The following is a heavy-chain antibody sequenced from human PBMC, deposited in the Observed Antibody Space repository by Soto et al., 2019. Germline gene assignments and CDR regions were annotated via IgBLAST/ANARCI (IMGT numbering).Heavy chain of an antibody. CDR2: IYYSGST. J-gene: IGHJ4*02. V-gene: IGHV4-39*01. CDR1: GGSISSSSYY. Sequence: PSETLSLTCTVSGGSISSSSYYWGWIRQPPGKGLEWIGSIYYSGSTYYKPSLKSRVTISIDTSKNQFYLKLSSVTAADTVFYYCARHRTTVSDFDYWGQGTLVTVSS. D-gene: IGHD4-17*01. CDR3: ARHRTTVSDFDY.